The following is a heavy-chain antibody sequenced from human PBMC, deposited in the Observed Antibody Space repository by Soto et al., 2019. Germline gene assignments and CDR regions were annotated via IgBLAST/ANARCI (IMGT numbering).Heavy chain of an antibody. CDR3: ARGYCSGTSCYAANYYYYMDV. CDR1: GYTFTSYG. V-gene: IGHV1-18*01. CDR2: INAKSGDT. Sequence: ASVKVSCKASGYTFTSYGISWVRQAPGQGLEWMGWINAKSGDTNYAQNFQGRVTMTRDTSTSTAYMELSRLRSDDTAVYYCARGYCSGTSCYAANYYYYMDVWGTGTTVTVSS. J-gene: IGHJ6*03. D-gene: IGHD2-2*01.